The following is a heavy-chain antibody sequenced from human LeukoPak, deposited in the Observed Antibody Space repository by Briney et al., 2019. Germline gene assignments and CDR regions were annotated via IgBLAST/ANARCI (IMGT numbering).Heavy chain of an antibody. V-gene: IGHV4-59*01. J-gene: IGHJ5*02. D-gene: IGHD4-17*01. CDR1: GGSISSYY. CDR2: IYYSGST. Sequence: SETLSLTCTVSGGSISSYYWSWIRQPPGKGLEWIGYIYYSGSTNYNPSLKSRVTISVDTSKNQFSLKLSSVTAADTAVYYCARGRLRRRYWFDPWGQGTLVTVSS. CDR3: ARGRLRRRYWFDP.